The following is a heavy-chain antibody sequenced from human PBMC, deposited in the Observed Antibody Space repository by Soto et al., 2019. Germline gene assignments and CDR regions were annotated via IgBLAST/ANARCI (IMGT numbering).Heavy chain of an antibody. V-gene: IGHV3-23*01. CDR3: VKDDRILGRRHFAL. CDR2: ISFSDGGT. D-gene: IGHD2-15*01. CDR1: GFTFRSYA. J-gene: IGHJ2*01. Sequence: EEQLLESGGGLIQPGGSLRLACAASGFTFRSYAMTWVRQAPGKGLEWVSSISFSDGGTYYADSVKGRLTNSRDNSKNTLFLQMNSLRVEDTAVYYCVKDDRILGRRHFALWGRGTVVPVSS.